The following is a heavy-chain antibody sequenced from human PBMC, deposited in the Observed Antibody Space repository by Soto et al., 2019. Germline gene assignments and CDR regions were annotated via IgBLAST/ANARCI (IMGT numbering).Heavy chain of an antibody. D-gene: IGHD2-2*01. CDR1: GFTFSSYA. V-gene: IGHV3-23*01. Sequence: EVQLLESGGGLVQPGGSLRLSCAASGFTFSSYAMSWVRQAPGKGLEWVSAISGSGGSTYYADSVKGRFTISRDNSKNTLYLQMNSLIAEDTAVYYCAKQKGGFIVVVPAADYWGQGTLVTVSS. CDR3: AKQKGGFIVVVPAADY. CDR2: ISGSGGST. J-gene: IGHJ4*02.